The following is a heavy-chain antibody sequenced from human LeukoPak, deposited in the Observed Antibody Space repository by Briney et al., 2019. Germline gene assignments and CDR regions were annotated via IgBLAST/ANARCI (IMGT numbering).Heavy chain of an antibody. J-gene: IGHJ5*02. CDR1: GGSISSYY. V-gene: IGHV4-59*01. D-gene: IGHD5-18*01. CDR3: ARGRTAMVTDWFDP. CDR2: LYNSGST. Sequence: PAETLSLTCTVSGGSISSYYWSWIRQPPGKGLEWIGYLYNSGSTNYNPSLKSRVTISVDTSKNQFSLKLSSVTAADTAVYYCARGRTAMVTDWFDPWGQGTLVTVSS.